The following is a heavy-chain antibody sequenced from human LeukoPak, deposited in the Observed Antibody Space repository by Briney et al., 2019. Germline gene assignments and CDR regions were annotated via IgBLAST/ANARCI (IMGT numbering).Heavy chain of an antibody. CDR1: GGSFSGYY. D-gene: IGHD3-22*01. CDR2: INHSGST. CDR3: ARTQYYYDSRESIDY. V-gene: IGHV4-34*01. J-gene: IGHJ4*02. Sequence: SETLSLTCAVYGGSFSGYYWSWIRQPPGKGLEWIGEINHSGSTNYNPSLKSRVTISVDTSKNRFSLKLSSVTAADTAVYYCARTQYYYDSRESIDYWGQGTLVTVSS.